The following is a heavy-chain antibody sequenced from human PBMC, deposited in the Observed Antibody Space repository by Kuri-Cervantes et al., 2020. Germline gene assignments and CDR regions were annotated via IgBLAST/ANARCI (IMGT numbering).Heavy chain of an antibody. V-gene: IGHV4-59*01. D-gene: IGHD2-2*01. CDR3: ARSYCGRTTCYPFFDN. J-gene: IGHJ4*02. Sequence: SETLSLTCTVSGGSISPYYWSWIRQPPGKGLEWIGYIYYSGNTNYNPPLKSRVTISVDTSKNQFSLKLSSVTAADTAVYYCARSYCGRTTCYPFFDNWGQGTLVTVSS. CDR1: GGSISPYY. CDR2: IYYSGNT.